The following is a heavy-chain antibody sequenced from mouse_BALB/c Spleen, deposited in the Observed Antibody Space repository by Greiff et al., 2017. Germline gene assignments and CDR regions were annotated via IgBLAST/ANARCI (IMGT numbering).Heavy chain of an antibody. CDR3: ARWGTTVYYAMDY. D-gene: IGHD1-1*01. Sequence: QVQLKQSGPGLVAPSQSLSITCTVSGFSLTSYGVHWVRQPPGKGLEWLGVIWAGGSTNYNSALMSRLSISKDNSKSQVFLKMNSLQTDDTAMYYCARWGTTVYYAMDYWGQGTSVTVSS. J-gene: IGHJ4*01. CDR2: IWAGGST. V-gene: IGHV2-9*02. CDR1: GFSLTSYG.